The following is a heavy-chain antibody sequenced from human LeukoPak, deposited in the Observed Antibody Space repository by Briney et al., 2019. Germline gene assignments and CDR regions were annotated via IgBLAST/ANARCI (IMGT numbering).Heavy chain of an antibody. V-gene: IGHV3-7*01. CDR1: GFTFSSYW. CDR3: ARERAEKYYDILTGYYLYYYYGTDV. J-gene: IGHJ6*02. D-gene: IGHD3-9*01. Sequence: GGSLRLSCAASGFTFSSYWRSWVRQAPGKGLEWLANIKQDGSEKYYVDSVKGRFTISRDNAKNSLYLQMNSLRAEDTAVYYCARERAEKYYDILTGYYLYYYYGTDVWGQGTTVTVSS. CDR2: IKQDGSEK.